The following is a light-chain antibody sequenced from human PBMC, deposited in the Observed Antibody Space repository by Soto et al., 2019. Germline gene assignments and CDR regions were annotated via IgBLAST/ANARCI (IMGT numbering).Light chain of an antibody. Sequence: DIQMTQTPSTLSASVGDRGTITCRASQSISSWLAWYQQKPGKAPKLLIYDASSLESGVPSRFSGSGSGTEFTLAISSLQPDDFATYYCQQYNSYRTFGQGTKVDIK. V-gene: IGKV1-5*01. CDR3: QQYNSYRT. J-gene: IGKJ1*01. CDR1: QSISSW. CDR2: DAS.